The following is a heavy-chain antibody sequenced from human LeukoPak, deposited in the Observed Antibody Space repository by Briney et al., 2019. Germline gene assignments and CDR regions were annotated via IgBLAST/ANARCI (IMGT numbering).Heavy chain of an antibody. V-gene: IGHV3-30*04. D-gene: IGHD5-12*01. CDR3: ARDRFRVATTPFDY. CDR1: GFTFSSYA. J-gene: IGHJ4*02. Sequence: GRSLSLSCAASGFTFSSYAMHWVRQAPGKGLEWVAVISYDGSNKYYADSVKGRFTISRDNSKNTLYLQMNSLRAEDTAVYYCARDRFRVATTPFDYWGQGTLVTVSS. CDR2: ISYDGSNK.